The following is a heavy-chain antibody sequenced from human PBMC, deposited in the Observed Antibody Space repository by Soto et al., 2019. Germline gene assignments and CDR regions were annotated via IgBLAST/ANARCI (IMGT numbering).Heavy chain of an antibody. CDR1: GFTFSSYG. Sequence: QVQLVESGGGVVQPGRSLRLSCAASGFTFSSYGMHWVRQAPGKGLEWVAVIWYDGSNKYYADSVKGRFTISRDNSKNKLYMQMKSLRDEATAVYYCARDLYGRGDSYGLIYYYGMDVWGQGTTVTVSS. V-gene: IGHV3-33*01. CDR2: IWYDGSNK. J-gene: IGHJ6*02. CDR3: ARDLYGRGDSYGLIYYYGMDV. D-gene: IGHD5-18*01.